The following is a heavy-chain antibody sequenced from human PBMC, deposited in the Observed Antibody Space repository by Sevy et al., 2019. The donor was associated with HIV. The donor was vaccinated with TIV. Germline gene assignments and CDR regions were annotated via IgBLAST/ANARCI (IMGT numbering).Heavy chain of an antibody. CDR2: ISNSSSYI. V-gene: IGHV3-21*06. Sequence: GGSLRLSCAASGLRFSNYNMNWVRQAPGQGLEWVACISNSSSYIYYVDSVKGRFTISRDNAKNSLYLQMNSLRAEDTAVYYCAKWDADRRWFFDYWGQGTLVTVSS. J-gene: IGHJ4*02. CDR1: GLRFSNYN. D-gene: IGHD1-26*01. CDR3: AKWDADRRWFFDY.